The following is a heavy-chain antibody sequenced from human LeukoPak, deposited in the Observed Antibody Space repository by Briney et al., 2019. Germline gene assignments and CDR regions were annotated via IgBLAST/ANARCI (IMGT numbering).Heavy chain of an antibody. CDR3: TKGPWLALDY. D-gene: IGHD6-19*01. CDR2: IKSKTDGGTT. J-gene: IGHJ4*02. V-gene: IGHV3-15*05. Sequence: PGGSLRLSCAASGFTFSNAWMSWVRQAPGKGLEWVGRIKSKTDGGTTDYAAPVKGRFTISRDNAKNSLYLQMNSLRTEDTALYYCTKGPWLALDYWGQGTLVAVSS. CDR1: GFTFSNAW.